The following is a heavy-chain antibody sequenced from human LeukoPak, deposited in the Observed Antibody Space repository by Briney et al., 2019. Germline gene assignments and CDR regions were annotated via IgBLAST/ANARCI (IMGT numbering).Heavy chain of an antibody. J-gene: IGHJ5*02. CDR3: ARPYYYDSRIDP. D-gene: IGHD3-22*01. CDR2: MYHSGST. V-gene: IGHV4-30-4*01. CDR1: GGSIRSGDYS. Sequence: PSETRYLTCTVSGGSIRSGDYSWSWIRQPPGKGLEWIAYMYHSGSTYYNPSLKSRVTMSADTSKNQLSLKLSSVTAADTAVYYCARPYYYDSRIDPWGQGILVTVSS.